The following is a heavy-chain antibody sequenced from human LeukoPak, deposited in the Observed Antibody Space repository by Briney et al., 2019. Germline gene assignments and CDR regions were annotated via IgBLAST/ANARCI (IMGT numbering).Heavy chain of an antibody. J-gene: IGHJ5*02. D-gene: IGHD7-27*01. CDR2: IFYTGST. Sequence: SETLSLTCTVSGGSISSYYWSWIRQPPGKGLEWIGNIFYTGSTKYNPSLKSRVTISVDTSKNQFSLRLSSVTAADTAVYYCARDLTGDQFFDPWGQGTLVTVSS. CDR3: ARDLTGDQFFDP. V-gene: IGHV4-59*12. CDR1: GGSISSYY.